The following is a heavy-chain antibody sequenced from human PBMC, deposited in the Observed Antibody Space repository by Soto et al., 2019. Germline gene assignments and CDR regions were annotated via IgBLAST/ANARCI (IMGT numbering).Heavy chain of an antibody. J-gene: IGHJ6*02. CDR3: ARIVVVPAAMRVGRYYYGMDV. V-gene: IGHV1-69*13. CDR1: GGTFSSYA. D-gene: IGHD2-2*01. Sequence: SVKVSCKASGGTFSSYAISWVRQAPGQGLEWMGGIIPIFGTANYAQKFQGRVTITADESTSTAYMELSSLRSEDTAVYYCARIVVVPAAMRVGRYYYGMDVWAQGTTVTVSS. CDR2: IIPIFGTA.